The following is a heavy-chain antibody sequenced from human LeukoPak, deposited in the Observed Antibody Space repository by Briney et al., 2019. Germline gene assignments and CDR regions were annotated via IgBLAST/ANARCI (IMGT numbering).Heavy chain of an antibody. Sequence: PSETLSLTCAVYGGSFSGYYWSWIRHPPGKGLEWIGEINHSGSTNYNPSLKSRVTITVDTSKNQFSLKLSSVTAADTAVYYCARGSTYYDFWSGSLAGGFDYWGQGTLVTVSS. CDR1: GGSFSGYY. V-gene: IGHV4-34*01. CDR3: ARGSTYYDFWSGSLAGGFDY. J-gene: IGHJ4*02. CDR2: INHSGST. D-gene: IGHD3-3*01.